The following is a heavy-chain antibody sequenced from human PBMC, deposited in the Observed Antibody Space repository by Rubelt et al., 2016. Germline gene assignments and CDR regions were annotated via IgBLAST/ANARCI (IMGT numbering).Heavy chain of an antibody. CDR2: INSDGSST. Sequence: ESGGGLVQPGGSLRLSCAVSGFTFSSYAMTWVRQAPGKGLVWVSRINSDGSSTNYADSVKGRFTISRDNARNTLYLQMNSLRAEDTAVYYCARDSLAFDYWGQGTLVTVSS. CDR1: GFTFSSYA. CDR3: ARDSLAFDY. V-gene: IGHV3-74*01. J-gene: IGHJ4*02.